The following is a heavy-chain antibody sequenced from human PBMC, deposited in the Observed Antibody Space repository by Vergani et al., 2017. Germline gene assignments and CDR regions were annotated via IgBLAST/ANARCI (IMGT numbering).Heavy chain of an antibody. CDR3: ARRSGIVYDIFSGTQDFFDF. D-gene: IGHD3-9*01. CDR1: GFSIDNGYY. CDR2: IYRTGRT. V-gene: IGHV4-38-2*01. J-gene: IGHJ4*02. Sequence: QVRLQESGPGLVKPSETLSLTCAVSGFSIDNGYYWDWIRQPPGKGLEWIGSIYRTGRTHFNPSLKSRVPISVDTSNNHFSLRLNSLTAADTVVYYCARRSGIVYDIFSGTQDFFDFWGQGTLVTVSS.